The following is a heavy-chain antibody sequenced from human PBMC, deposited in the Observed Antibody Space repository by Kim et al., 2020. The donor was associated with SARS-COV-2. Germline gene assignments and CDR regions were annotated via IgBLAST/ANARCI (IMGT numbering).Heavy chain of an antibody. J-gene: IGHJ5*02. CDR1: GGSISSYY. CDR2: IYTSGST. D-gene: IGHD6-19*01. CDR3: ARELRHSSGWYNWFDP. V-gene: IGHV4-4*07. Sequence: SQTLSLTCTVSGGSISSYYWSWIRQPAGKGLEWIGRIYTSGSTNYNPSLKSRVTMSVDTSKNQFSLKLSSVTAADTAVYYCARELRHSSGWYNWFDPWGQGTLVTVSS.